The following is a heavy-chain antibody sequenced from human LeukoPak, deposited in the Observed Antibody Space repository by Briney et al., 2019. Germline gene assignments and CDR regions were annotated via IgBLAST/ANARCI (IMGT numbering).Heavy chain of an antibody. D-gene: IGHD2-21*02. CDR2: MNPNSGNT. CDR3: ARGRAYCGGDCYWKYYFDY. Sequence: GASVKVSCKASGYTFTSYGISWVRQATGQGLEWMGWMNPNSGNTGYAQKFQGRVTMTRNTSISTAYMELSSLRSEDTAVYYCARGRAYCGGDCYWKYYFDYWGQGTLVTVSS. CDR1: GYTFTSYG. V-gene: IGHV1-8*02. J-gene: IGHJ4*02.